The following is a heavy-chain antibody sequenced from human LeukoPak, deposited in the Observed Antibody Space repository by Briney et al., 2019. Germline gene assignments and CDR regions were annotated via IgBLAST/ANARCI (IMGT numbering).Heavy chain of an antibody. D-gene: IGHD2-8*02. CDR2: IRTEAYDGAT. CDR3: TRTSGYYYFYMDV. CDR1: GFTFGDYA. Sequence: GGSLRLSCAASGFTFGDYAMSWVRQAPGKGLEWVGFIRTEAYDGATGYGASVKGRFTISRDDSKNIAYLQMNSLNTEDTAVYYCTRTSGYYYFYMDVWGKGTTVTVSS. V-gene: IGHV3-49*04. J-gene: IGHJ6*03.